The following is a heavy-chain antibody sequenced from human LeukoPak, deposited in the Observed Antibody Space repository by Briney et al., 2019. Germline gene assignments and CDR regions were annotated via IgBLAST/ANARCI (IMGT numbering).Heavy chain of an antibody. J-gene: IGHJ1*01. Sequence: PGGSLRLSCAASGFTFNDYWMSCVRQAPGKGLEWVATIKQDGGEKRYVDSVKGRFTISRDNTENSLYLQMNSLGAEDTALYYCARVRLANTPECFQHWGQGTLVTGSS. CDR3: ARVRLANTPECFQH. V-gene: IGHV3-7*03. CDR1: GFTFNDYW. D-gene: IGHD3-9*01. CDR2: IKQDGGEK.